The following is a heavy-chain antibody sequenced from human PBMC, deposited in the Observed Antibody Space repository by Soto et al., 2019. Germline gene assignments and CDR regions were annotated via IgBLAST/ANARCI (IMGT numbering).Heavy chain of an antibody. Sequence: GGSLRLSCAASGFTFSSYGMHWVRQAPGKGLEWVAVISYDGSNKYYADSVKGRFTISRDNSKNTLYLQMNSLRAEDTAVYYCAKDGILELLSYYYYGMDVWGQGTTVPVS. CDR1: GFTFSSYG. CDR3: AKDGILELLSYYYYGMDV. D-gene: IGHD1-26*01. J-gene: IGHJ6*02. CDR2: ISYDGSNK. V-gene: IGHV3-30*18.